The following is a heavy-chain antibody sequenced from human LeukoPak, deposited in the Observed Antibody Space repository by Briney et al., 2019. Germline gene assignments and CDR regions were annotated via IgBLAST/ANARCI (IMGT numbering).Heavy chain of an antibody. V-gene: IGHV1-2*02. CDR1: GYTFTGYY. CDR2: INPNSGGT. CDR3: ARKHYDSGSYGP. D-gene: IGHD3-10*01. Sequence: GASVKVSCKASGYTFTGYYMHWVRQAPGQGLEWMGWINPNSGGTNYAQKFQGRVTMTRDTSINTAYMELSRVRSDDTAVYYCARKHYDSGSYGPWGQGTLVTVSS. J-gene: IGHJ5*02.